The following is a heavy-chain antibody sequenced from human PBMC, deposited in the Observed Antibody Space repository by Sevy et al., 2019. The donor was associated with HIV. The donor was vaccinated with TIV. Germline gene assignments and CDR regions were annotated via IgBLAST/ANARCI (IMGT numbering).Heavy chain of an antibody. V-gene: IGHV3-30-3*01. Sequence: GGSLRLSCAASGFTFTFSSFSIHWVRQAPGQGLEWVALISYDGVNNHYADSVKGRLTISSDNPKNTPELQMNSLRPEDTALYYCARERLQGGGSDGFDTWGQGTMVTVSS. D-gene: IGHD4-4*01. CDR2: ISYDGVNN. J-gene: IGHJ3*02. CDR3: ARERLQGGGSDGFDT. CDR1: GFTFTFSSFS.